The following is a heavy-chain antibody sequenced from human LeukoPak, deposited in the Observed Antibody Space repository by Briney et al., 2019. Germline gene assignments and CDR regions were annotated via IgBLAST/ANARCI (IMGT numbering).Heavy chain of an antibody. Sequence: GGSLRLSCAASGFSFSSYDFHWVRQAPGKGLVWVSRINSDGSSTSYADSVKGRFTISRDNAKNTLYLQMNSLRAEDTAVYYCAILTGYSAVASDYWGQGTLVTVSS. V-gene: IGHV3-74*01. D-gene: IGHD3-9*01. J-gene: IGHJ4*02. CDR2: INSDGSST. CDR1: GFSFSSYD. CDR3: AILTGYSAVASDY.